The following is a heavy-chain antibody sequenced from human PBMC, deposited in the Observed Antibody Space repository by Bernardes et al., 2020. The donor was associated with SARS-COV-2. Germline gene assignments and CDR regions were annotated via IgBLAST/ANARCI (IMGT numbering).Heavy chain of an antibody. CDR3: ARDHVSVAGTSPLYYYYYYGMDV. D-gene: IGHD6-19*01. V-gene: IGHV3-53*01. CDR2: IYSGGST. Sequence: GGSLRLSCAASGFTVSSTYMSWVRQAPGKGLEWVSVIYSGGSTYYADSVKGRFTISRDNSKNTLYLQMNSLRAEDTAVYYCARDHVSVAGTSPLYYYYYYGMDVWGQGTTVTVSS. J-gene: IGHJ6*02. CDR1: GFTVSSTY.